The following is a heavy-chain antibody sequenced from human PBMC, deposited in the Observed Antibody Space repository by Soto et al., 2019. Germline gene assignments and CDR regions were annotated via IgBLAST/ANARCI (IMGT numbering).Heavy chain of an antibody. CDR1: GGSVSSGSYY. CDR3: ARSVSTVGATYYYYGMDV. D-gene: IGHD1-26*01. V-gene: IGHV4-61*01. CDR2: VFYSGAT. Sequence: SETLSLTCTVSGGSVSSGSYYWSWIRQPPGKGLEWIGYVFYSGATNYNPSLKSRVTISVATSKNQFSLKLVSVTAADTAVYYCARSVSTVGATYYYYGMDVWGQGTTVTVSS. J-gene: IGHJ6*02.